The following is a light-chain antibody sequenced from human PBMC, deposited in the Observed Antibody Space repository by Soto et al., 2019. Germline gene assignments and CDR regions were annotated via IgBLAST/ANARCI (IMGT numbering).Light chain of an antibody. V-gene: IGLV2-14*01. J-gene: IGLJ1*01. CDR1: SSDVGGYNY. Sequence: QSVLTQPASVSGSPGQSITISCTGTSSDVGGYNYVSWYQQHPGKAPKLMIYEVSNRPSGVSNRLSGSKSGNTASLTISGLQAEDEADYYCQSYDSSLSGSVFGTGTKGTVL. CDR3: QSYDSSLSGSV. CDR2: EVS.